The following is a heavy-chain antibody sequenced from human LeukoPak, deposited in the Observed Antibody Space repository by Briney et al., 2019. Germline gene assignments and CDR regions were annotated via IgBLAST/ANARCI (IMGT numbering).Heavy chain of an antibody. D-gene: IGHD6-19*01. CDR2: INHSGST. Sequence: SETLSLTCAVYGGSFSGYYWSWIRQPPGKGLEWIGEINHSGSTNYNPSLKSRVTISVDTSKNQFPLQLNSVTPEDTAVYYCARILSSAWGELGYWGQGTLVTVSS. CDR3: ARILSSAWGELGY. V-gene: IGHV4-34*01. CDR1: GGSFSGYY. J-gene: IGHJ4*02.